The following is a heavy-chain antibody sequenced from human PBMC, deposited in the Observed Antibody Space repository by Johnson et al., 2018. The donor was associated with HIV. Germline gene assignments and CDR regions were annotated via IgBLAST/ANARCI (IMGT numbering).Heavy chain of an antibody. CDR3: AKGASGSQRRGAFHI. Sequence: QMLLVESGGGVVQSGRSLRLSCAASGFTFSSYAMHWVRQAPGKGLEWVAVISYDGSNKYYADSVKGRFTISRDNSKNTLYLQMNSLRAEDTAVDYCAKGASGSQRRGAFHIWGQGTMVTVSS. CDR1: GFTFSSYA. J-gene: IGHJ3*02. CDR2: ISYDGSNK. V-gene: IGHV3-30*04. D-gene: IGHD1-26*01.